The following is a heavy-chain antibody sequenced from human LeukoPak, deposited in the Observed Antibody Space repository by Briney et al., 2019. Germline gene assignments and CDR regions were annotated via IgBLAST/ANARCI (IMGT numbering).Heavy chain of an antibody. Sequence: ASVKVSCKASGYTFTGYYMHWVRQAPGQGLEWMGWINPNSGGTNYAQKFQGWVTMTRDTSISTAYMELGRLRSDDTAVYYCARGNPDYYGMDVWGQGTTVTVSS. CDR1: GYTFTGYY. CDR3: ARGNPDYYGMDV. V-gene: IGHV1-2*04. CDR2: INPNSGGT. J-gene: IGHJ6*02.